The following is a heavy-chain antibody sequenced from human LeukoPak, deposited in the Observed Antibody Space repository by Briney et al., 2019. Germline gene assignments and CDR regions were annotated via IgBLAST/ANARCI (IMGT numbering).Heavy chain of an antibody. CDR3: ASVLYGDHVNY. CDR2: INHSGST. Sequence: SETPSLTCAVYGGSFSGYYWSWIRQPPGKGLEWIGEINHSGSTNYNPSLKSRVTISVDTSKNQFSLKLSSVTAADTAVYYCASVLYGDHVNYWGQGTLVTVSS. J-gene: IGHJ4*02. CDR1: GGSFSGYY. D-gene: IGHD4-17*01. V-gene: IGHV4-34*01.